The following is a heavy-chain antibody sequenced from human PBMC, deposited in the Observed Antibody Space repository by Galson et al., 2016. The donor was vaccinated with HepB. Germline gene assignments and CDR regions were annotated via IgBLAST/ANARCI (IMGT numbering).Heavy chain of an antibody. V-gene: IGHV4-39*01. CDR2: VYYSGST. CDR3: ARFPWRATSDFNY. J-gene: IGHJ4*02. Sequence: SETLSLTCTVSDGSISNINYYWGWIRQPPGKGLEWIGTVYYSGSTYYNPSLTSRVTISVDTSKNQFSLKLSSVTAADTAVYYCARFPWRATSDFNYWGQGTLGTGSS. D-gene: IGHD5-12*01. CDR1: DGSISNINYY.